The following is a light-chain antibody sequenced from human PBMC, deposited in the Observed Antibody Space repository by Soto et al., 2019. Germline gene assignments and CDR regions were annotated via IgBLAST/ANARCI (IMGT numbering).Light chain of an antibody. CDR1: SSDVGAYNY. V-gene: IGLV2-8*01. Sequence: QSVLTQPPSASGSPGQSVTISCTGTSSDVGAYNYVSWYQQHPGKAPKLMIYEVSKRPSGVPDRFSGSKSGNTASLTVSGLQAEDEADYYCSSYAGGVIFGGGTKVTVL. CDR2: EVS. CDR3: SSYAGGVI. J-gene: IGLJ2*01.